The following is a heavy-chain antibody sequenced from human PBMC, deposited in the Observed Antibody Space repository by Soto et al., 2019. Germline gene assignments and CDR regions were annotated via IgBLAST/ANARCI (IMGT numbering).Heavy chain of an antibody. CDR1: GFTFSSYG. J-gene: IGHJ4*02. CDR2: ISYDGSNK. D-gene: IGHD3-22*01. CDR3: AKYGGYSYYFDY. Sequence: GGSLRLSCAASGFTFSSYGMHWVRQAPGKGLEWVAVISYDGSNKYYADSVKGRFTISRDNSKNTLYLQMNSLRAEDTAVYYCAKYGGYSYYFDYCGQGNLGTVSS. V-gene: IGHV3-30*18.